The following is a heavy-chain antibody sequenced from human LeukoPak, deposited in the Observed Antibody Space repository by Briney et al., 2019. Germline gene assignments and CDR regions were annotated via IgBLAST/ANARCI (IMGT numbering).Heavy chain of an antibody. D-gene: IGHD6-13*01. CDR2: ISGSGGST. CDR3: AKDWYSSSSIDAFDI. Sequence: GGSLRLSCAASGFTFSSYAMSWVRQAPGKGLEWVSAISGSGGSTYYADSVKGRFTISRDNSKNTLYLQMNSLRDEDTAVYYCAKDWYSSSSIDAFDIWGQGTMVTVSS. J-gene: IGHJ3*02. CDR1: GFTFSSYA. V-gene: IGHV3-23*01.